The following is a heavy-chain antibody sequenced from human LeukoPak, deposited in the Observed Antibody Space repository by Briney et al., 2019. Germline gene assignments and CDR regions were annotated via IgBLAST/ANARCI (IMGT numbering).Heavy chain of an antibody. Sequence: PGGSLRLSCAASGFTFSSYGMHWVRQAPGKGLEWVAFIWYDGSNKYYADSVKGRFTISRDNSKNTLYLQMNSLRAEDTAVYYCAKSGPYCTNGVCFFDYWGQGTLVTVSS. D-gene: IGHD2-8*01. CDR3: AKSGPYCTNGVCFFDY. CDR2: IWYDGSNK. CDR1: GFTFSSYG. J-gene: IGHJ4*02. V-gene: IGHV3-30*02.